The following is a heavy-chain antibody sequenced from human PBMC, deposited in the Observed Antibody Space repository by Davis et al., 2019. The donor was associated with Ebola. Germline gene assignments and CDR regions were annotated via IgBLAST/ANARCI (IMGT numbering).Heavy chain of an antibody. Sequence: ASVKVSCKASGYTFTNYGITWVRQAPGQGLEWMGWINPHNGNTNYAQNVQGRLIMTSDTATTTAYMEVGSLGSDDTAVYYCARAQFPTTSDHWGQGTLVTVSS. CDR2: INPHNGNT. V-gene: IGHV1-18*04. D-gene: IGHD1-1*01. J-gene: IGHJ4*02. CDR1: GYTFTNYG. CDR3: ARAQFPTTSDH.